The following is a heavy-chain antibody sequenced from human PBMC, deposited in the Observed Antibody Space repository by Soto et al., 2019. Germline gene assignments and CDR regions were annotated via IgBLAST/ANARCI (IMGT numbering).Heavy chain of an antibody. J-gene: IGHJ6*02. V-gene: IGHV1-69*01. CDR1: GGTFSSYA. Sequence: QVQLVQSGAEVKKPGSSVKVSCKASGGTFSSYAISWVRQAPGQGLEWMGGIIPIFGTANYAQNFQGRVTITAGESTSTAYMELSSQRSEDTAVYYCARYGAGEGDLVYYHGMDVWGQGTTVTVSS. CDR3: ARYGAGEGDLVYYHGMDV. D-gene: IGHD1-26*01. CDR2: IIPIFGTA.